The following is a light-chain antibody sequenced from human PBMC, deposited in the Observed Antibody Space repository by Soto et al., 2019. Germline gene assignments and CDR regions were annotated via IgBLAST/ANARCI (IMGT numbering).Light chain of an antibody. Sequence: DIQMTQSPSSLSASVGDRVTITCRASQSISTYLHWYQQKPGTAPKLLIYATSNLQSGVPSRFSGSGSGTDFTLTISSLQAEDVAVYYCQQYYSTPLTFGGGTKVDIK. V-gene: IGKV1-39*01. J-gene: IGKJ4*01. CDR1: QSISTY. CDR3: QQYYSTPLT. CDR2: ATS.